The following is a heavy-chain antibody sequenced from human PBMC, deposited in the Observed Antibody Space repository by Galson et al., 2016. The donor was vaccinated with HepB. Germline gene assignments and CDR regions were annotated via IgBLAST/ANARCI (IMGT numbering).Heavy chain of an antibody. V-gene: IGHV3-21*01. J-gene: IGHJ6*02. D-gene: IGHD3-22*01. Sequence: SLRLSCAASGFTFSSYSMNWVRQAPGKGLEWVSSISSSSSYIYYADSVKGRFTTSRDNAKNSLYLQMNSLRAEDTAVYYCARDGYYDSSGYYYDDYYYGLDVWGQGTTVTVSS. CDR2: ISSSSSYI. CDR1: GFTFSSYS. CDR3: ARDGYYDSSGYYYDDYYYGLDV.